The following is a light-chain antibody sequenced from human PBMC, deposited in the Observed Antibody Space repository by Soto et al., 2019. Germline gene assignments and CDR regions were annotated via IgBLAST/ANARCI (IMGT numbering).Light chain of an antibody. CDR1: QSISSW. CDR2: RAT. J-gene: IGKJ1*01. Sequence: DIQMTQSPSTLSASVGDRVTITCRASQSISSWLAWYQQKPGKAPKLLIYRATTLQTGVPSRFSGSGSGTEFTLTISSLQPDDFATDYCQRYNINSRTFGQGTQVEIK. V-gene: IGKV1-5*03. CDR3: QRYNINSRT.